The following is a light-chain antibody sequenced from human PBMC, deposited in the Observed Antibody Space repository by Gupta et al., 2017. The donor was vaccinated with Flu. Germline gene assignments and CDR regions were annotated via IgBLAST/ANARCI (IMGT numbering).Light chain of an antibody. CDR2: EVT. V-gene: IGLV2-14*01. J-gene: IGLJ1*01. Sequence: QSGLTQPASVSGSPGQSITISCTGTSSDVGGYNYVSWYQQHPAKAPNLIIYEVTNRPSGVSSRFSGSGSGTTASLTISGPEDDDEAYYYCSSYAGSDYYVFGSGTTLTVL. CDR3: SSYAGSDYYV. CDR1: SSDVGGYNY.